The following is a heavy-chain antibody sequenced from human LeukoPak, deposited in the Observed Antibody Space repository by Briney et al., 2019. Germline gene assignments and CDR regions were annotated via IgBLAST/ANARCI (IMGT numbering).Heavy chain of an antibody. Sequence: GGSLRLSCAASGFTCNSYAMYWVRQAPGKGLEGGSGIFGSGGSAHYADSVKGRFTIFRDNSKNTVYLQMNSLRAEDTAVYYCAKTTTGYSSGRYPGWPVDYWGQGTLATVSS. CDR1: GFTCNSYA. J-gene: IGHJ4*02. CDR3: AKTTTGYSSGRYPGWPVDY. V-gene: IGHV3-23*01. D-gene: IGHD6-19*01. CDR2: IFGSGGSA.